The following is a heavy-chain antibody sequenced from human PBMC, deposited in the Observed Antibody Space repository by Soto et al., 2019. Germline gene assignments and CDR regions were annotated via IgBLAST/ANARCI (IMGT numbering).Heavy chain of an antibody. CDR1: GGTFSRYA. J-gene: IGHJ5*02. D-gene: IGHD1-26*01. CDR2: IIPIFGTA. V-gene: IGHV1-69*13. CDR3: ARGWELQNWFDP. Sequence: GXSVKVSCKDSGGTFSRYAISWVRQAPGQGLEWMGGIIPIFGTANYAQKFQGRVTITADESTSTAYMELSSLRSEDTAVYYCARGWELQNWFDPWGQGTLVTVSS.